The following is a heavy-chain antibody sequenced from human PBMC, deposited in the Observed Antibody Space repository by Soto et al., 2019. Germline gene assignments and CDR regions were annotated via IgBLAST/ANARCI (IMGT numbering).Heavy chain of an antibody. J-gene: IGHJ5*02. CDR1: GFTFSTYD. CDR2: ITGSGSST. D-gene: IGHD1-1*01. Sequence: HPGGSLRLSCAASGFTFSTYDMSWVRQAPGKGLEWVSAITGSGSSTYYADSVRGRFTLSRDNSKSMLYLQMNSLRADDTAVYYCARNWNWKDLSWFDPWGQGTLVTVSS. V-gene: IGHV3-23*01. CDR3: ARNWNWKDLSWFDP.